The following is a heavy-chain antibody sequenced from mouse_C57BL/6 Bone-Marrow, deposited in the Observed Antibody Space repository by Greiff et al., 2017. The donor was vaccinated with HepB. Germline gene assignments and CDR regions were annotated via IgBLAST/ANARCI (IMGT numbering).Heavy chain of an antibody. V-gene: IGHV1-9*01. CDR2: ILPGSGST. Sequence: QVQLQQSGDEVMQPGASVTISCKATGYTFSSYWIEWIQQMPGHGLEWIGEILPGSGSTNYNEKFKGEATFTTETSSNTAYMELSSLTSEDSAVYSCARGYDGNWFAYWGQGTLVTFSA. CDR1: GYTFSSYW. J-gene: IGHJ3*01. CDR3: ARGYDGNWFAY. D-gene: IGHD2-14*01.